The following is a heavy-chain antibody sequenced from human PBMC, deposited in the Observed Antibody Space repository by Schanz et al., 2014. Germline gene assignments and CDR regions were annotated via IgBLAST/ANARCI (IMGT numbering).Heavy chain of an antibody. J-gene: IGHJ4*02. CDR2: LWHDGSKK. Sequence: QVPLVASGGGVVQPGRSLRLSCVASGFTFSIYDVFWVRQAPGKGLEWVAILWHDGSKKYYADSVKGRFTVSRDNSKNTLYLQLNSLRAEDTAVYYCARDFHGYGPHLDYWGQGSLVTVSS. V-gene: IGHV3-33*01. CDR3: ARDFHGYGPHLDY. CDR1: GFTFSIYD. D-gene: IGHD5-12*01.